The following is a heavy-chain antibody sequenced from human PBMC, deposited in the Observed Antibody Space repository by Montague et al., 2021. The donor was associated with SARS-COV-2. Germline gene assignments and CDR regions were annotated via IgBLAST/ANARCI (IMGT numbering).Heavy chain of an antibody. CDR2: IHHGGST. CDR1: GGSFSTYS. CDR3: ARLGDGVVPSPILGVGPYYSYYYMDV. V-gene: IGHV4-34*01. Sequence: ETLSLTFAVHGGSFSTYSWNWIRQPPGKGLEWIGEIHHGGSTNYNPSLKSRVTISADTSKNQFSLKLTSVAAADTAVYYCARLGDGVVPSPILGVGPYYSYYYMDVWGKGTTVTVSS. J-gene: IGHJ6*03. D-gene: IGHD3-10*01.